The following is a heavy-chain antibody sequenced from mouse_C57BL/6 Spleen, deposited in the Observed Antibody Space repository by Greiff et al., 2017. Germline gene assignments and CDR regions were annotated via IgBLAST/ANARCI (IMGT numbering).Heavy chain of an antibody. V-gene: IGHV1-55*01. CDR1: GYTFTSYW. CDR2: IYPGSGST. Sequence: QVQLQQPGAELVKPGASVKMSCKASGYTFTSYWITWVKQRPGQGLEWIGDIYPGSGSTNYNEKFKGKATLTVDTSSSTAYMQLSSLTSEDSAVYYCARQGRATYPVGFAYWGQGTLVTVSA. J-gene: IGHJ3*01. CDR3: ARQGRATYPVGFAY. D-gene: IGHD1-1*01.